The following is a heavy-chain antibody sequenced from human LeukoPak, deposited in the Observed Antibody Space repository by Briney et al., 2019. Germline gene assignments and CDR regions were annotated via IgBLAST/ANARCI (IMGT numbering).Heavy chain of an antibody. Sequence: GGSLRLSCAASGFTFSSYGMHWVRQAPGKGLEWVAVIWYDGSNKYYADSVKGRFTISRVNSKNTLYLQMNSLRAEDTAVYYCARDRYCSSTSCYGMDVWGQGTTVTVSS. V-gene: IGHV3-33*01. CDR2: IWYDGSNK. D-gene: IGHD2-2*01. CDR1: GFTFSSYG. J-gene: IGHJ6*02. CDR3: ARDRYCSSTSCYGMDV.